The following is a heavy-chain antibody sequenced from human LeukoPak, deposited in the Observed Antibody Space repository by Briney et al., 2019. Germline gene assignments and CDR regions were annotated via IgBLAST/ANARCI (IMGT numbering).Heavy chain of an antibody. Sequence: ASVKVSCKASGYTFNTYGFSWVRQAPGQGLEWMGWISGYNGDTDYAQKLQGRVTMTTDTSTTTAYMELRSLRSDDTAVYYCARSYDILTGYHLDYWGQGTLVTVSS. V-gene: IGHV1-18*01. CDR3: ARSYDILTGYHLDY. J-gene: IGHJ4*02. CDR1: GYTFNTYG. D-gene: IGHD3-9*01. CDR2: ISGYNGDT.